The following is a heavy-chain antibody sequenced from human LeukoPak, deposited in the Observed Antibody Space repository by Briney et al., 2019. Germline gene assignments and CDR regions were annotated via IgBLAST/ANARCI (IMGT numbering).Heavy chain of an antibody. J-gene: IGHJ4*02. V-gene: IGHV1-46*01. Sequence: ASVKVSCKASGYTFTSYYMHWVRQAPGQGLEWMGMNNPSGGSTSYAQKFQGRVTMTRDTSTSTVYMELSSLRSEDTAVYSCARERWLEGTDFDYWGQGTLVTVSS. CDR2: NNPSGGST. CDR3: ARERWLEGTDFDY. CDR1: GYTFTSYY. D-gene: IGHD5-18*01.